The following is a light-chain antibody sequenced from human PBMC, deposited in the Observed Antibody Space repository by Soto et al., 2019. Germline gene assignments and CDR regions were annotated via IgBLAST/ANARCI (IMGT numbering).Light chain of an antibody. Sequence: QLVLTQSPSVSASLGGSVNLTCTLSAGHSRNAIAWHQLQAEKGPRFLMKVNADGSHNKGDGIPDRFSGSSSGTERYLTISSLQSEDEADYYCQTWGTGIVVFGGGTKLTVL. CDR2: VNADGSH. V-gene: IGLV4-69*01. CDR3: QTWGTGIVV. J-gene: IGLJ2*01. CDR1: AGHSRNA.